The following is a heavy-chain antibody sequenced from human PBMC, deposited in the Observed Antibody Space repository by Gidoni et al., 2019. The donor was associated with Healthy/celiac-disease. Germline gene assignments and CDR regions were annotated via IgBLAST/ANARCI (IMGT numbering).Heavy chain of an antibody. V-gene: IGHV3-30-3*01. D-gene: IGHD6-13*01. CDR2: ISYDGSNK. CDR3: ARLSSPRLFDI. Sequence: AVISYDGSNKYYADSVKGRFTISRDNSKNTLYLQMNSLRAEDTAVYYCARLSSPRLFDIWGQGTMVTVSS. J-gene: IGHJ3*02.